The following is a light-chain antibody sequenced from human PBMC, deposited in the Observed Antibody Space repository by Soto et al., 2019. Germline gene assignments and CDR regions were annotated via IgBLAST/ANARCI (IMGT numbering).Light chain of an antibody. CDR3: CSYAGSRRAV. Sequence: QSALTQPASVSGSPGQSITISCTGTSSDVGSYNLVSWYQQHPGKAPKLMIYEGSKRPSGVSNRFSGSKSGNTASLTISGLQAEDEADYYCCSYAGSRRAVFGGGTQLTVL. CDR1: SSDVGSYNL. CDR2: EGS. V-gene: IGLV2-23*01. J-gene: IGLJ7*01.